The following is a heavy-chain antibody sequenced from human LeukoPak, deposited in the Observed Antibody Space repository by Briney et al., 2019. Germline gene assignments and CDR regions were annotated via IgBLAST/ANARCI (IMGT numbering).Heavy chain of an antibody. Sequence: SETLSLTCTVSGDSISSYNWSWIRQPPGKGLEWIGYIYTSGGTNYIPSLKGRVTISIDTSKNQFSLKLSSVTAADSAVYYCARLTRLSTSPDRYYLDYWGQGTLVTVSS. CDR2: IYTSGGT. D-gene: IGHD6-6*01. J-gene: IGHJ4*02. CDR1: GDSISSYN. CDR3: ARLTRLSTSPDRYYLDY. V-gene: IGHV4-4*09.